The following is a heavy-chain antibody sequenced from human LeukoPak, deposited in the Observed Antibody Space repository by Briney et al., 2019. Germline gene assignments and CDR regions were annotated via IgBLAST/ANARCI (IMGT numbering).Heavy chain of an antibody. V-gene: IGHV3-30-3*01. CDR2: ISYDGSNK. CDR1: GFTFSSYA. D-gene: IGHD6-13*01. CDR3: ARGEDSSSWYGY. Sequence: GGSLRLSCAASGFTFSSYAMHCVRQAPGKGLEWVAVISYDGSNKYYADSVKGRFTISRDNSKNTLYLQMNSLRAEDTAVYYCARGEDSSSWYGYWGQGTLVTVSS. J-gene: IGHJ4*02.